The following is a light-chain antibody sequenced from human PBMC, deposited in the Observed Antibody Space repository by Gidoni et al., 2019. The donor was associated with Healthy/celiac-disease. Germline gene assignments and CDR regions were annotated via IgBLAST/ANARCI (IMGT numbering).Light chain of an antibody. CDR3: SSYTSSSTLVV. J-gene: IGLJ1*01. CDR1: SSDVGGYNY. V-gene: IGLV2-14*01. CDR2: EVS. Sequence: PGQSITISCTGTSSDVGGYNYVSWYQQHPGKAPKLMIYEVSNRPSGVSNRFSGSKSGNTASLTISGLQAEDEADYYCSSYTSSSTLVVFGTGTKVTVL.